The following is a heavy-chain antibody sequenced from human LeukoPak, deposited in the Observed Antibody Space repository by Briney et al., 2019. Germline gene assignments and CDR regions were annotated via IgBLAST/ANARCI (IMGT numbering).Heavy chain of an antibody. CDR1: GYTFTSYG. V-gene: IGHV1-18*01. D-gene: IGHD5-18*01. CDR3: AREQPSYEYAFDI. J-gene: IGHJ3*02. CDR2: ISAYNGNT. Sequence: ASVKVSCKASGYTFTSYGISWVRQAPGQGLEWMGWISAYNGNTNYAQNLQGRVTMTTDTSTSTAYMELKSLRSDDTAVYYCAREQPSYEYAFDIWGQGTMVTDSS.